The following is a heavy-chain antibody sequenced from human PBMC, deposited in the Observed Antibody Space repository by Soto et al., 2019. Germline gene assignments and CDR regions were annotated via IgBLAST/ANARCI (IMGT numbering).Heavy chain of an antibody. D-gene: IGHD4-17*01. J-gene: IGHJ6*02. CDR3: AKDLQSYGDYDYYCYGMDV. CDR2: ISYAGTNK. CDR1: GFTFSTYG. V-gene: IGHV3-30*18. Sequence: QVQLVESGGGEVQPGRSLTISCAASGFTFSTYGMHWVRQTPGKGLEWVAVISYAGTNKFYSDSVKGRFTISRDNFKNTLTLQMNSLRADATAVYSCAKDLQSYGDYDYYCYGMDVWGLGTRVTVSS.